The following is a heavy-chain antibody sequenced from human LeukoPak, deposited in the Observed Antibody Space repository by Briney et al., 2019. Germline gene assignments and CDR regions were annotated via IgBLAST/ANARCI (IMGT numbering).Heavy chain of an antibody. Sequence: ASVKVSCKASGYTFSNYGISWVRQAPGQGLEWAGWISAYNGNTNSAQKVKGRVTMTTDTSTSTAYMELTSLRSDDTAVYYCTRVRIFGVVATDYWGQGTLVAVSS. CDR1: GYTFSNYG. CDR3: TRVRIFGVVATDY. V-gene: IGHV1-18*01. J-gene: IGHJ4*02. D-gene: IGHD3-3*01. CDR2: ISAYNGNT.